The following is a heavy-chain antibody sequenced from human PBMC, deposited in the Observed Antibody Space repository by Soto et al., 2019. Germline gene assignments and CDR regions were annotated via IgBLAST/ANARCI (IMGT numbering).Heavy chain of an antibody. D-gene: IGHD3-3*01. J-gene: IGHJ4*02. CDR3: ARGVSTPVRAFDY. Sequence: SVKVSCKASGGTFSSYAISWVRQAPGQGLEWMGGIIPIFGTANYAQKFQGRVTITADKSTSTAYMELSSLRSEDTAVYYCARGVSTPVRAFDYWGQGTLVTVSS. V-gene: IGHV1-69*06. CDR2: IIPIFGTA. CDR1: GGTFSSYA.